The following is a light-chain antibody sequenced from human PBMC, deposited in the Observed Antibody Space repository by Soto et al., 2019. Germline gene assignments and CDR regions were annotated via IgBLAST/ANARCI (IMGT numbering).Light chain of an antibody. V-gene: IGKV3-15*01. CDR2: GAS. J-gene: IGKJ1*01. CDR3: HQYHNWPPGT. Sequence: EIVMTQSPATLSVSPGERATLSCRASQSVSSNLAWYQQKPGQTPRLLIYGASTRATGIPARFSGSGSGTEFTLTISSLQSGDFAVYYCHQYHNWPPGTFGQGTKVEIK. CDR1: QSVSSN.